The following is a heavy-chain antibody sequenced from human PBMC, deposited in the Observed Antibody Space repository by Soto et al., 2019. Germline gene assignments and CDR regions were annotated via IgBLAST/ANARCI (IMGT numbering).Heavy chain of an antibody. J-gene: IGHJ6*02. V-gene: IGHV3-33*01. Sequence: QVQLVESGGGVVQPGRSVRLSCAASGFDFSNYGIYWVRRAPGKGLEWVAVIWFDGNDKYYADSVKGRIAVSRDISKNTLYLQMSRLMAEDTAVYSCARDLSTSGQRYYYYAMDVWGQGTTVTVSS. CDR3: ARDLSTSGQRYYYYAMDV. D-gene: IGHD3-10*01. CDR2: IWFDGNDK. CDR1: GFDFSNYG.